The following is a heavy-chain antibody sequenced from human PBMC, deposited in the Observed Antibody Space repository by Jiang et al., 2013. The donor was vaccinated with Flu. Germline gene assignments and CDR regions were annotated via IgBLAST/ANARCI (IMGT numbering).Heavy chain of an antibody. V-gene: IGHV1-24*01. Sequence: FQGRVTMTEDTSTDTAYMELSSLRSEDTAVYYCATWGVRGTFDYWGQGTLVTVSS. D-gene: IGHD3-10*01. J-gene: IGHJ4*02. CDR3: ATWGVRGTFDY.